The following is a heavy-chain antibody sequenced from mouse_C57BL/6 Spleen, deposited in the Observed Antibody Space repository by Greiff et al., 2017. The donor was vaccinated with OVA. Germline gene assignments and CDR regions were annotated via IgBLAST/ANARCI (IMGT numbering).Heavy chain of an antibody. V-gene: IGHV1-55*01. CDR3: ARKKSYYDYPYAMDY. CDR2: IYPGSGST. J-gene: IGHJ4*01. D-gene: IGHD2-4*01. CDR1: GYTFTSYW. Sequence: VQLQQPGAELVKPGASVKMSCKASGYTFTSYWITWVKQRPGQGLEWIGDIYPGSGSTNYNEKFKSKATLTVDTSSSTAYMQLSSLTSEDSAVYYCARKKSYYDYPYAMDYWGQGTSVTVSS.